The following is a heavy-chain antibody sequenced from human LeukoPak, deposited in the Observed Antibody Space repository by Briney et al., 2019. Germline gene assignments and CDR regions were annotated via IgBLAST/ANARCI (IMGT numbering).Heavy chain of an antibody. D-gene: IGHD6-13*01. CDR2: ISSSSSTI. V-gene: IGHV3-48*01. CDR1: GFTFSSYS. J-gene: IGHJ4*02. CDR3: ARGTGYSSSWYSPHFDY. Sequence: GGSLRLTCAASGFTFSSYSMNWVRQAPGKGLEWVSYISSSSSTIYYADSVKGRFTISRDNAKNSLYLQMNSLRAEDTAVYYCARGTGYSSSWYSPHFDYWGQGTLVTVSS.